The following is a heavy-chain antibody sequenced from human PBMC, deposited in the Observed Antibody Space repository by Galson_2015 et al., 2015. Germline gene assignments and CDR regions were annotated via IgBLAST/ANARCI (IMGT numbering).Heavy chain of an antibody. D-gene: IGHD3-22*01. CDR1: GFTFSSYS. CDR3: AKSLYYYDSSGYYGDAFDI. V-gene: IGHV3-30*18. J-gene: IGHJ3*02. Sequence: SLRLSCAASGFTFSSYSMNWVRQAPGKGLEWVAVISYDGSNKYYANSVKGRFTISRDNSKNTLYLQMNSLRAEDTAVYYCAKSLYYYDSSGYYGDAFDIWGQGTMVTVSS. CDR2: ISYDGSNK.